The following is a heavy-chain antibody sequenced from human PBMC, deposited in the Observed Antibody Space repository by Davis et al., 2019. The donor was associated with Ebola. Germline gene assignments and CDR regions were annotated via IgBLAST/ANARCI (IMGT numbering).Heavy chain of an antibody. J-gene: IGHJ5*02. D-gene: IGHD3-3*01. V-gene: IGHV3-53*05. CDR1: GFAVSTNH. CDR3: GRDPTDYDFWSGYPPWFDP. Sequence: PGGSLRLSCAASGFAVSTNHMSWVRQAPGEGLEWVSVLDSGATTNYADSVKGRFTISRDNSKNTLYLQMNSLRAEDTAVYYCGRDPTDYDFWSGYPPWFDPWGQGTLVTVSS. CDR2: LDSGATT.